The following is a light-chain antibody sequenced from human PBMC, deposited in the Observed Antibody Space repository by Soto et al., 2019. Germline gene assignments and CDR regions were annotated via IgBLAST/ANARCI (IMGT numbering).Light chain of an antibody. Sequence: QSALTQPASVSGSPGQSITISCTGTNSDVGGYNYVSWYQQHPGKAPELMIYEVYNRPSGVSYRFSASKSGNTASLTISGLQAEDEADYYCSSYTTSSAHVVFGGGTQLTVL. J-gene: IGLJ2*01. V-gene: IGLV2-14*01. CDR3: SSYTTSSAHVV. CDR1: NSDVGGYNY. CDR2: EVY.